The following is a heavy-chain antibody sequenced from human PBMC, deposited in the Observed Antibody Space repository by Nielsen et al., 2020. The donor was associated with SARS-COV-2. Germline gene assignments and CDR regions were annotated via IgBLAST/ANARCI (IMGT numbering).Heavy chain of an antibody. CDR3: ARWGSGSSYYFDY. CDR1: GFTLSSYW. V-gene: IGHV3-74*01. J-gene: IGHJ4*02. D-gene: IGHD3-10*01. Sequence: GESLKISCEVSGFTLSSYWMSWVRQAPGKGLVWVSRINFDGSSTSYADSVKGRFTISRDNAKNTLYLQMNSLRAEDTAVYYCARWGSGSSYYFDYWGQGTLVTVSS. CDR2: INFDGSST.